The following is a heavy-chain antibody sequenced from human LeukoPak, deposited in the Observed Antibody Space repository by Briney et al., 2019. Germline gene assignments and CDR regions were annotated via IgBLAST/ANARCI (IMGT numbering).Heavy chain of an antibody. CDR2: IYITGST. Sequence: LSETLSLTCTVSGGSISSYYWSWIRQPAGKGLEWIGRIYITGSTNYNPSLKSRVTMSVDTSKNQLSLRLSSVTAADTAVYYCARYSDHGLDVWGQGATVTVSS. CDR1: GGSISSYY. CDR3: ARYSDHGLDV. J-gene: IGHJ6*02. V-gene: IGHV4-4*07.